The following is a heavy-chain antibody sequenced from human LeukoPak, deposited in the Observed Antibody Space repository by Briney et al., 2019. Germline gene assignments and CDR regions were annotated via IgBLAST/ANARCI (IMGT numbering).Heavy chain of an antibody. Sequence: GRSLRLSCAASGFTFSTYGMHWVRQAPGKGLEWVTVISYDGSNKYYADSVKGRFTISRDNSKNTLYLQMNSLRAEDTAVYYCAKDFPASCRGDCYFVYWGQGTLVTVSP. CDR1: GFTFSTYG. V-gene: IGHV3-30*18. D-gene: IGHD2-21*02. CDR2: ISYDGSNK. CDR3: AKDFPASCRGDCYFVY. J-gene: IGHJ4*02.